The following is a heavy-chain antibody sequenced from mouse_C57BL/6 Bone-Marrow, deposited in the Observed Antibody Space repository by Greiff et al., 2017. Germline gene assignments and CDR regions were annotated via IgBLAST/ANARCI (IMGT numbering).Heavy chain of an antibody. J-gene: IGHJ2*01. V-gene: IGHV3-6*01. CDR2: ISYDGSN. CDR3: ARVPSGTGAFDY. CDR1: GYSITSGYY. D-gene: IGHD4-1*01. Sequence: EVHLVESGPGLVKPSQSLSLTCSVTGYSITSGYYWNWIRQFPGNKLEWMGYISYDGSNNYNPSLKNRISITRDTSKNQFFLKLNSVTTEDTATYYCARVPSGTGAFDYWGQGTTLTVSS.